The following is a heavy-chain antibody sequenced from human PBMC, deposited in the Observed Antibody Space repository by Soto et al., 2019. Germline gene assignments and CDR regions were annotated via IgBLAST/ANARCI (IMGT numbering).Heavy chain of an antibody. Sequence: PGGSLRLSCTTSGFTFGDYSMSWFRQAPGKGLEWIGFITSEAFGGTTEYAASVKGRFTISRDDAKNIAYLQMNSLKTEDTAVYYCTRAVLLRHFDSCFDYWGQGALVTVSS. V-gene: IGHV3-49*03. CDR3: TRAVLLRHFDSCFDY. CDR1: GFTFGDYS. J-gene: IGHJ4*02. D-gene: IGHD3-9*01. CDR2: ITSEAFGGTT.